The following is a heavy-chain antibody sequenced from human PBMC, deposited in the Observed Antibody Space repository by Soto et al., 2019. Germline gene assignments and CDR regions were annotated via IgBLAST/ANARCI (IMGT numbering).Heavy chain of an antibody. J-gene: IGHJ4*02. V-gene: IGHV3-30*18. Sequence: GSLRLSCAASGFTFSSYGMHWVRQAPGKGLEGVAVISYDGSNKYYAGSVKGRFTISRDNSKNTLYLQMNNLRAEDRAVYYCAKYLLRILIFMNAYHGACIDFWGQGTMVTVSS. CDR3: AKYLLRILIFMNAYHGACIDF. CDR2: ISYDGSNK. CDR1: GFTFSSYG. D-gene: IGHD3-16*01.